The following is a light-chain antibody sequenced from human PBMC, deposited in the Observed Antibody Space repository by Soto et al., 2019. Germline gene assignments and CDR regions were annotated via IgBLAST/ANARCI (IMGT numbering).Light chain of an antibody. V-gene: IGKV3-11*01. CDR2: DAS. Sequence: IIMTQSPGTLSLFPGARATLSGRASQNINRYLAWYQQKPGQPPRLLIYDASTRATGIPARFSGSGSGTDFTLTISSLEPEDFAVYHCQQRRSWPWTFGQGTKVDI. CDR1: QNINRY. CDR3: QQRRSWPWT. J-gene: IGKJ1*01.